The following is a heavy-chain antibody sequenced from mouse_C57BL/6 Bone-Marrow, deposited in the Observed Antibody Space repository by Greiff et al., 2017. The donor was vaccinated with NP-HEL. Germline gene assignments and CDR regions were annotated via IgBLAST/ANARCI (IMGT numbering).Heavy chain of an antibody. J-gene: IGHJ3*01. CDR2: IDPENGDT. Sequence: VHVKQSGAELVRPGASVKLSCTASGFNIKDDYMHWVKQRPEQGLEWIGWIDPENGDTEYASKFQGKATITADTSSNTAYLQLSSLTSEDTAVYYCTTSNYWAWFAYWGQGTLVTVSA. D-gene: IGHD2-5*01. CDR3: TTSNYWAWFAY. V-gene: IGHV14-4*01. CDR1: GFNIKDDY.